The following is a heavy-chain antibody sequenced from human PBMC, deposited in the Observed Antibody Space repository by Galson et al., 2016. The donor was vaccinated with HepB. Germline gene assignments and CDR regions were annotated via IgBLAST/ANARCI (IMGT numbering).Heavy chain of an antibody. CDR1: GFTFDDYT. CDR2: ISWDGSNK. V-gene: IGHV3-43*01. Sequence: SLRLSCAASGFTFDDYTMHWPRQVPGKGLEWVALISWDGSNKFYSETVRGRLTISSDNTTNSLYLQMSRLRSEDTAFYHCAKGVTCYHYPFKGLFDPWGPGTLVTVSS. D-gene: IGHD3-22*01. J-gene: IGHJ5*02. CDR3: AKGVTCYHYPFKGLFDP.